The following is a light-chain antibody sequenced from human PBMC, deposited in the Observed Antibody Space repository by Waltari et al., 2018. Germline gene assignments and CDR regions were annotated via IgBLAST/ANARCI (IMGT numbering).Light chain of an antibody. CDR3: SSYTTSSAPGV. CDR2: EVS. CDR1: DSDVGAYDF. V-gene: IGLV2-14*01. Sequence: QSALTQPASVSGSPGQSITISCSGTDSDVGAYDFVSWYQQHPGKAPHLIIYEVSNQPSGIFNRFSSSKSGNMASLTISGLQAEDVADYYCSSYTTSSAPGVFGTGTRVTVL. J-gene: IGLJ1*01.